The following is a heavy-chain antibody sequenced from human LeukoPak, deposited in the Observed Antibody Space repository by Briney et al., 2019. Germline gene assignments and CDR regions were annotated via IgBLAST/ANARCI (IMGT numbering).Heavy chain of an antibody. CDR3: VLIGRNWEVRFPY. CDR1: GYSLTDSS. J-gene: IGHJ4*02. V-gene: IGHV1-24*01. D-gene: IGHD2-8*01. Sequence: AAVKLSCKLSGYSLTDSSIHWVRQAPGKGHEWMGRFEAVEVETYSAQKFRSRVTMTQDTTTDTRYMELSSLRAEDTALYYCVLIGRNWEVRFPYWGQGTLVTVSA. CDR2: FEAVEVET.